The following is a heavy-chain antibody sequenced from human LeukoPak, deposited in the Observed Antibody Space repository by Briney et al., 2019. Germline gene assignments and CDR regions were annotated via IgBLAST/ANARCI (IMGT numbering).Heavy chain of an antibody. J-gene: IGHJ4*02. CDR3: ASFPSMVRGAHFDY. Sequence: QTGGSLRLSCAASGFTFSSYWMSWVRQAPGKGLEWVANIKQDGSEKYYVDSVKGRFTISRDNAKNSLYLQMNSLRAEDTAVYYCASFPSMVRGAHFDYWGQGTLVTVSS. D-gene: IGHD3-10*01. CDR1: GFTFSSYW. CDR2: IKQDGSEK. V-gene: IGHV3-7*01.